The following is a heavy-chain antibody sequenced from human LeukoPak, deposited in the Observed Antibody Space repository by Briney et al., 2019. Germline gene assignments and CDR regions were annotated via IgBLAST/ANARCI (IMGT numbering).Heavy chain of an antibody. D-gene: IGHD6-13*01. V-gene: IGHV4-59*13. CDR3: ARDRSAAPADY. CDR2: THDSGNS. CDR1: GGSITNNY. Sequence: PSETLSLTCTVSGGSITNNYWAWIRQPPGKGLEWIGYTHDSGNSNYNPSLRSRVTISLDTSKNQFSLKLTSVTAADTAVYYCARDRSAAPADYWGQGTLVTVSS. J-gene: IGHJ4*02.